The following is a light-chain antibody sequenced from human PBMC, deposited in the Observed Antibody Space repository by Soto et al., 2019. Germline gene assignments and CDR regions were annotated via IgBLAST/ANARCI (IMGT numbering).Light chain of an antibody. J-gene: IGKJ1*01. Sequence: DIQMTKSPSPLSASVGARVTIIFRASQGIIRWLAWNQQKPGKAPGLLIYDASTLQRGVPSGFSGSGYGTEFTLTSTTLQPEDVATYDCQQYSDYSGMVGQGTKVEIK. CDR1: QGIIRW. V-gene: IGKV1-5*02. CDR3: QQYSDYSGM. CDR2: DAS.